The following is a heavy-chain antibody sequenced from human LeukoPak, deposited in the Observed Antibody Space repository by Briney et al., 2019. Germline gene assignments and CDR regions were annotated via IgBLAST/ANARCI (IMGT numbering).Heavy chain of an antibody. D-gene: IGHD6-19*01. V-gene: IGHV1-46*01. CDR3: ARSRTKWLADY. Sequence: ASVKVSCKAPGVTFGTYAISWVRQAPGQGLEWMGIINPSGGSTSYAQKFQGRVTMTRDMSTSTVYMELSSLRSEDTAVYYCARSRTKWLADYWGQGTLVTVSS. CDR2: INPSGGST. J-gene: IGHJ4*02. CDR1: GVTFGTYA.